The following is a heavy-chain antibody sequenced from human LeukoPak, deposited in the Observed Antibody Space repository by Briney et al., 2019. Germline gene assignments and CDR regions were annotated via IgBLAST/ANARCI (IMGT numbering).Heavy chain of an antibody. D-gene: IGHD2-15*01. V-gene: IGHV5-51*01. CDR1: GYSFTSYW. CDR3: ARHGIGGYCSGGSCYRGGVEWFDP. Sequence: GESLQISCKGSGYSFTSYWIGWVRQMPGKGLEWMGIIYPGDSDTRYSPSFQGQVTISADKSISTAYLQWSSLKASDTAMYYCARHGIGGYCSGGSCYRGGVEWFDPWGQGTLVTVSS. CDR2: IYPGDSDT. J-gene: IGHJ5*02.